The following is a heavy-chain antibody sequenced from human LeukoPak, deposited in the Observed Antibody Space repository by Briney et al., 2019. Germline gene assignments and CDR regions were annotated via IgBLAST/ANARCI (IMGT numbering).Heavy chain of an antibody. CDR3: AIIVGATMGLDY. CDR1: GGSISSSSYY. CDR2: IYYSGST. D-gene: IGHD1-26*01. Sequence: SETLSLTCTVSGGSISSSSYYWGWIRQPPGKGLVWIGRIYYSGSTYYNPSLKSRVTISVYTSKNQFSLKLSSVTAAATAVYYCAIIVGATMGLDYWGQGTLVTVSS. J-gene: IGHJ4*02. V-gene: IGHV4-39*01.